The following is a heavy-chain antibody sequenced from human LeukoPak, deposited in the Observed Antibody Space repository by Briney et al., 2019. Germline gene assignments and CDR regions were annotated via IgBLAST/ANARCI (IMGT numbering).Heavy chain of an antibody. D-gene: IGHD1-26*01. CDR2: IYSNGSP. CDR1: GLTLSDNY. Sequence: GGSLRLSCTASGLTLSDNYMSWVRQPPGKELEWVAIIYSNGSPYYRESVEGRFTISRDNSKTTVFLQINSLRAEDTAVYYCARDAAPYSGSYYDAFDIWGQGTMVTVSS. J-gene: IGHJ3*02. CDR3: ARDAAPYSGSYYDAFDI. V-gene: IGHV3-66*01.